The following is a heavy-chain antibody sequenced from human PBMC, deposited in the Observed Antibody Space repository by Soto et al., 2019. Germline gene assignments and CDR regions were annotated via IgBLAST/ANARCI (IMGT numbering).Heavy chain of an antibody. Sequence: EVQVLESGGDLVQPGGSLRLSCAASGFTFSNYAMNWVRQAPGKGLEWISTISSNGDNKYYADSVKGRFTISRDNSKNALYLQMNSLRVEDTAVYYCARRYDIGWYNFHYWGQGTRVTVSS. J-gene: IGHJ4*02. D-gene: IGHD6-19*01. V-gene: IGHV3-23*01. CDR3: ARRYDIGWYNFHY. CDR2: ISSNGDNK. CDR1: GFTFSNYA.